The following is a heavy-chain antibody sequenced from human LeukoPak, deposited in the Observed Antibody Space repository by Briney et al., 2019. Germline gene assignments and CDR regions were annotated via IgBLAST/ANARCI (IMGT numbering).Heavy chain of an antibody. CDR3: ARPHSGTLNASTYGVIDY. CDR2: IYYSGST. D-gene: IGHD2-8*01. J-gene: IGHJ4*02. Sequence: MASETLSLSCTVSGGSISSYYWSWIRQPPGKGLEWIGYIYYSGSTNYKPSLKSRVTISVDTSKNQFSPKLNSVTAADTAMYYCARPHSGTLNASTYGVIDYWGQGTLVTVSS. V-gene: IGHV4-59*12. CDR1: GGSISSYY.